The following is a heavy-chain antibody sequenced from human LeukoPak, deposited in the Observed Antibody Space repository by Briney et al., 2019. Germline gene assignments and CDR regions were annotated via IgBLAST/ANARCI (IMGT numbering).Heavy chain of an antibody. Sequence: AWETLSLTCAVSGGSISSGGYSWSWIRQPPGKGLEWIGYIYHSGSTYYNPSLKSRVTISVDRSKNQISLKLSSVTAADTAVYYCARRYSGYDPATYGMDVWGQGTTVTVSS. CDR1: GGSISSGGYS. CDR2: IYHSGST. CDR3: ARRYSGYDPATYGMDV. D-gene: IGHD5-12*01. J-gene: IGHJ6*02. V-gene: IGHV4-30-2*01.